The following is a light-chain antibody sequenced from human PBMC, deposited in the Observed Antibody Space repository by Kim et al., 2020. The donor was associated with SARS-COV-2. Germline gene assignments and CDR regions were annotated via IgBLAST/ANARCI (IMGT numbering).Light chain of an antibody. CDR3: AAWDDSLSGRGVV. J-gene: IGLJ2*01. CDR1: SSNIGSNY. Sequence: VTMSCSGSSSNIGSNYVYWYQQLPGTAPKLLIYRNNQRPSGVPDQFSGSKSGTSASLAISGLRSEDEADYYCAAWDDSLSGRGVVFGGGTQLTVL. V-gene: IGLV1-47*01. CDR2: RNN.